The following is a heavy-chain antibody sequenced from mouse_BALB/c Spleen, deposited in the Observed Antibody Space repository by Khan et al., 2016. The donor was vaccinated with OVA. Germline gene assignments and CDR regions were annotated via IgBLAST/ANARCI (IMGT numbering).Heavy chain of an antibody. CDR2: VDPSDSET. CDR3: ARGGYGASFAY. D-gene: IGHD1-1*02. Sequence: QVQLQQPGAELVRPGASVKLSCKASGYTFTSYWMNWVKQRPGQGLEWIGMVDPSDSETHYNQMFKDKATLTVDTSSSTAYMQLSSLTSVDSAVKYCARGGYGASFAYWGQGTLVTVSA. J-gene: IGHJ3*01. V-gene: IGHV1-61*01. CDR1: GYTFTSYW.